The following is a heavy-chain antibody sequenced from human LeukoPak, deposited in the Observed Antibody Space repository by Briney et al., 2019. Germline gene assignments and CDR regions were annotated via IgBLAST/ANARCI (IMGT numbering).Heavy chain of an antibody. Sequence: SETLSLTCTVSGGSISGYYWSWIRQPAGKGLEWIGRIYTSGSTTYNPFLKSRVTMSIDTSKNQFSLKLSSLTAADTAVYYCARDPLYGPAGYWGQGTLVTVSS. CDR1: GGSISGYY. J-gene: IGHJ4*02. CDR2: IYTSGST. D-gene: IGHD2-2*01. V-gene: IGHV4-4*07. CDR3: ARDPLYGPAGY.